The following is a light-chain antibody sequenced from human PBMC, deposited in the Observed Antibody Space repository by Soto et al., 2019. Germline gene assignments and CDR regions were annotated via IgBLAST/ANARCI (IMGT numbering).Light chain of an antibody. CDR2: EVS. V-gene: IGLV2-14*01. J-gene: IGLJ1*01. Sequence: QSALTQPASVSGSPGQSITISCTGTSSDVGGYNYVSWYQQHPGKAPQLMIYEVSNRPSGVSNRFSGSKSGNTASLTISGLQAEAEADYYCSSYTSSSTNVFGTGTKLTVL. CDR1: SSDVGGYNY. CDR3: SSYTSSSTNV.